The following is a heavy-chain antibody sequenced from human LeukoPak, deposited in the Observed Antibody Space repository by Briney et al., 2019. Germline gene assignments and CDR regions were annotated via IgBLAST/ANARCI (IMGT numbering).Heavy chain of an antibody. Sequence: GGSLRLSCAASGFTFSSYGMHWVRQAPGKGLEWVAVISYDGSNKYYADSVKGRFTISRDNSKNTLYLQMNSLRAEDTAVYYCAKEAASGSYYGYWGQGTLVTVSS. D-gene: IGHD1-26*01. CDR2: ISYDGSNK. V-gene: IGHV3-30*18. CDR1: GFTFSSYG. CDR3: AKEAASGSYYGY. J-gene: IGHJ4*02.